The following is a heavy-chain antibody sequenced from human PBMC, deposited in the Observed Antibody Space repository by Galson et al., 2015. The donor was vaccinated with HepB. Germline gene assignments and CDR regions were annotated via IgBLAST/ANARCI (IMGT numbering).Heavy chain of an antibody. D-gene: IGHD3/OR15-3a*01. J-gene: IGHJ6*03. Sequence: SLRLSCAASGFTFSSYSMNWVRQAPGKGLEWVSSISSSSSYIYYADSVKGRFTISRDNAKNSLYLQINSLRAEDTAVYYCARGGEFFGPLYMGAYYYYYMDVWGKGTTVTVSS. V-gene: IGHV3-21*01. CDR2: ISSSSSYI. CDR3: ARGGEFFGPLYMGAYYYYYMDV. CDR1: GFTFSSYS.